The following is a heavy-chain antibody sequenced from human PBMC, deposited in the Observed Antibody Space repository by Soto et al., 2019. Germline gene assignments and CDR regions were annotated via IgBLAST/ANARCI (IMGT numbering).Heavy chain of an antibody. CDR3: ARVAGISPEADY. CDR2: ISAYNGNT. J-gene: IGHJ4*02. Sequence: QVQLVQSGAEVKKPGASVKVSCKASGYTFIYYGIAWVRQAPKQGLEWMGWISAYNGNTKYSQKLQGRVTMTTDTSTSTAYMELRSLRSDDTAVYYCARVAGISPEADYWGQGTLVTVSS. V-gene: IGHV1-18*01. CDR1: GYTFIYYG.